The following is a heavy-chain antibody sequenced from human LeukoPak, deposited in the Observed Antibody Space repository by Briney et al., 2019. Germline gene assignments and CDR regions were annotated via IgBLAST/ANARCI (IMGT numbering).Heavy chain of an antibody. Sequence: GGSLRLSCAASGFTFSSYAMHWVRQAPGKGLEWVAVISYDGSNKYYADSVKGRFTISRDNSKNTLYLQMNSLRAEDTAVYYCAREAYYDILTGYALGYMDVWGKGTTVTVSS. CDR3: AREAYYDILTGYALGYMDV. D-gene: IGHD3-9*01. V-gene: IGHV3-30-3*01. CDR2: ISYDGSNK. J-gene: IGHJ6*03. CDR1: GFTFSSYA.